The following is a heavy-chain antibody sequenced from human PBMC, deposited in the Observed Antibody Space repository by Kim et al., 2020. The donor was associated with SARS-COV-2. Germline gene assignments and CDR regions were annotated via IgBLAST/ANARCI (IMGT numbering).Heavy chain of an antibody. J-gene: IGHJ4*02. V-gene: IGHV3-23*01. Sequence: GGSLRLSCIASGFTFENYGMSWVRQAPGKGLEWVSGMSGRGPDTYYVDSVKGRFSISRDNSKNTLFLQMNSLRAQDTALYYCAKVSAGSGSYYNLPLDYWGRGTLVTVSS. CDR1: GFTFENYG. CDR2: MSGRGPDT. D-gene: IGHD3-10*01. CDR3: AKVSAGSGSYYNLPLDY.